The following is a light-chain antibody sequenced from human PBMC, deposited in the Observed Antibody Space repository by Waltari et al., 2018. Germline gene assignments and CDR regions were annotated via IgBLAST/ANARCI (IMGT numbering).Light chain of an antibody. CDR1: QSISNY. J-gene: IGKJ3*01. V-gene: IGKV1-39*01. CDR3: QQCYNTPT. CDR2: SAT. Sequence: DIQMTQSPSSLSASVGDRATITCRASQSISNYLNWYKQKPGKPPKLLSNSATTVQSGAPSRFSGSGSGSDFTLTISILQPEDFATYYCQQCYNTPTLGPGTKVEI.